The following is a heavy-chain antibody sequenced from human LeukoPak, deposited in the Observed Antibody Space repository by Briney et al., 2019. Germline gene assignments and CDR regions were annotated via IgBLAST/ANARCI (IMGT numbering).Heavy chain of an antibody. CDR3: ARGHFGLDY. J-gene: IGHJ4*02. Sequence: GGSLRLSCAASGFIFTEYYMSWIRQAPGKGLEWVSYMKNSGDTIYYTDSVKGRFTIARDNAKNSLYLQMNSLRAEDTAVYYCARGHFGLDYWGQGTLVTVSS. CDR2: MKNSGDTI. D-gene: IGHD3-10*01. V-gene: IGHV3-11*01. CDR1: GFIFTEYY.